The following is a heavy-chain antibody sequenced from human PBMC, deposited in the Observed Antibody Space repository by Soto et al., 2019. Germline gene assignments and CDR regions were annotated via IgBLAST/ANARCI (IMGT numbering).Heavy chain of an antibody. CDR2: ISYDGSNK. CDR3: AKVRAPHSGSYPFDY. V-gene: IGHV3-30*18. CDR1: GFTFSSYG. D-gene: IGHD1-26*01. J-gene: IGHJ4*02. Sequence: TGGSLRLSCAASGFTFSSYGMHWVRQAPGKGLEWVAVISYDGSNKYYADSVKGRFTISRDNSKNTLYLQMNSLRAEDTAVYYCAKVRAPHSGSYPFDYWGQGTLVTVSS.